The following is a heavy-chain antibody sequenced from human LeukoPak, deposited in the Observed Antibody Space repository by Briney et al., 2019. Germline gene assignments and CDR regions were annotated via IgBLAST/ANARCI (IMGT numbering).Heavy chain of an antibody. CDR3: ARDVNGYRDS. D-gene: IGHD5-18*01. CDR2: IKQDGSEE. CDR1: GFTFSTYW. J-gene: IGHJ4*02. Sequence: PGGSLRLSCVASGFTFSTYWMTWVRLPPGKGLEWVANIKQDGSEEYYVDSVKGRFTISRDNAKSALYLQMNSLRGDDTAVYYCARDVNGYRDSWGQGTLVTVSS. V-gene: IGHV3-7*01.